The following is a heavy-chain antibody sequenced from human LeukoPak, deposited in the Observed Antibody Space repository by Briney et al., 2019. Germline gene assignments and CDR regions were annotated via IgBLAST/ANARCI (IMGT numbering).Heavy chain of an antibody. V-gene: IGHV1-2*04. J-gene: IGHJ4*02. Sequence: ASVKVSCKASGYTFTGYYMHWVRQAPGQGLAWMGWINPNSGGTNYAQKFQGWVTMTRDTSISTAYMELSRLRSDDTAVYYCARGNGDGIVGARDYFDYWGQGTLVTVSS. CDR1: GYTFTGYY. CDR3: ARGNGDGIVGARDYFDY. D-gene: IGHD1-26*01. CDR2: INPNSGGT.